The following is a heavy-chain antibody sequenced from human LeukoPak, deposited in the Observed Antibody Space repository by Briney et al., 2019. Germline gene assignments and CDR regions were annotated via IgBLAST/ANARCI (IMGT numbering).Heavy chain of an antibody. Sequence: GGAPRLSWAASGLTFSSNAMSWVRQAPGEGLELVSGISGSGGSADYADSVRGRFTISRDNSKNTLYLQMTSLRAEDTAVYYCAKAGQWLAGSRLDWGQGTLVTVSS. J-gene: IGHJ4*02. CDR2: ISGSGGSA. V-gene: IGHV3-23*01. CDR3: AKAGQWLAGSRLD. D-gene: IGHD6-19*01. CDR1: GLTFSSNA.